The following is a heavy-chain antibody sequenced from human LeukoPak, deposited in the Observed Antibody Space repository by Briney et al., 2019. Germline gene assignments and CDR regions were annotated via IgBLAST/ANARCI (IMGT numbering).Heavy chain of an antibody. D-gene: IGHD2-8*02. CDR1: GFTVSSNY. V-gene: IGHV3-53*01. Sequence: PGGSLRFSCAASGFTVSSNYMSWVRQAPGKGLEWVSVIYSGGSTYYADSVKGRFTISRDNSKNTLYLQMNSLRAEDTAVYYCARGVPTGVDYFDYWGQGTLVTASS. J-gene: IGHJ4*02. CDR2: IYSGGST. CDR3: ARGVPTGVDYFDY.